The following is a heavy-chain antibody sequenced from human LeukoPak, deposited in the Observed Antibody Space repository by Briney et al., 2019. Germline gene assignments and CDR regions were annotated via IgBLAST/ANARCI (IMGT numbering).Heavy chain of an antibody. J-gene: IGHJ3*02. CDR3: AKEGYSYGFDAFDI. Sequence: QAGGSLRLSCAASGFTFSSYGMHWVRQAPGKGLEWVAVISYDGSNKYYADSVKGRFTISRDNSKNTLYLQMNSLRAEDTAVYYCAKEGYSYGFDAFDIWGQGTMATVSS. V-gene: IGHV3-30*18. CDR2: ISYDGSNK. CDR1: GFTFSSYG. D-gene: IGHD5-18*01.